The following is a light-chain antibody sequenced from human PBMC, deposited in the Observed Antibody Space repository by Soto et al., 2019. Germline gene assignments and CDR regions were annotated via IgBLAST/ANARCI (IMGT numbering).Light chain of an antibody. Sequence: QSVLTQPPSVSGAPGQRVTISCTGSSSNIGAGYDVHWYQQLPGTAPKLLIYGNTDRPSGVPDRFSGSKSGTSASLAITGLQTEDEADYYCQSYDSSLRDVFGTGTKVTAL. V-gene: IGLV1-40*01. CDR2: GNT. CDR3: QSYDSSLRDV. J-gene: IGLJ1*01. CDR1: SSNIGAGYD.